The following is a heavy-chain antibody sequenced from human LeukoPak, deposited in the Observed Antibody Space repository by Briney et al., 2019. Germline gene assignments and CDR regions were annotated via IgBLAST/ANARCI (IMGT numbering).Heavy chain of an antibody. D-gene: IGHD3-3*01. CDR3: ARVPRVHYDFWSGYAYYYYYYMDV. CDR1: GGSISSGSYY. Sequence: SETLSLTCTVSGGSISSGSYYWSWIRQPAGKGLEWIGRIYTSGSTNYNPSLKSRVTISVDTSKNQFSLKLSSVTAADTAVYYCARVPRVHYDFWSGYAYYYYYYMDVWGKGTTVTVSS. J-gene: IGHJ6*03. V-gene: IGHV4-61*02. CDR2: IYTSGST.